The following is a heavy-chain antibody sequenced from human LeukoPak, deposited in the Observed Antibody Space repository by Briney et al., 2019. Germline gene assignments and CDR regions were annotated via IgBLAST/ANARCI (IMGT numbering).Heavy chain of an antibody. D-gene: IGHD3-10*01. J-gene: IGHJ5*02. CDR1: GDSVSSNSAA. V-gene: IGHV6-1*01. CDR3: ARGEYYGSGGFYNWFDP. CDR2: TYYRSKWYN. Sequence: SQTLSLTCAISGDSVSSNSAAWNWIRQSPSRGLEWLGRTYYRSKWYNDYAVSVKSRITINPDTSKNQFSPQLNSVTPEDTAVYYCARGEYYGSGGFYNWFDPWGQGTLVTVSS.